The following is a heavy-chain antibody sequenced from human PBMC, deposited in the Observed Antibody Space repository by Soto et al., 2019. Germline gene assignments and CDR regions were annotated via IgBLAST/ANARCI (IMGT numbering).Heavy chain of an antibody. CDR3: ARSPRSSPYFDY. CDR1: GYPFSTFW. CDR2: IYPGDHET. D-gene: IGHD6-13*01. V-gene: IGHV5-51*01. Sequence: GASQTISCKCAGYPFSTFWIGWVRPLPGKGLEWMGIIYPGDHETRYSPSFHGKVTISADKSINTAYLQWNSLEASDTACYFCARSPRSSPYFDYWGQGARVTGSA. J-gene: IGHJ4*02.